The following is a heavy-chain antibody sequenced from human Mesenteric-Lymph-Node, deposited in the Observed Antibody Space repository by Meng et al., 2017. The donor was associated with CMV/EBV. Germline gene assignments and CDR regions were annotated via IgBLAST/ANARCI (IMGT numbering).Heavy chain of an antibody. D-gene: IGHD3-3*01. J-gene: IGHJ5*02. CDR3: AGGYYDFWSGSAWGWFDP. Sequence: SQTLSLTCTVSGGPISSSIYYWGWIRQPPGKGLEWIGTISYSGSTYYNPSLKSRVSISLDPSKNQFSLKLSSVTAADTAMYYCAGGYYDFWSGSAWGWFDPWGQGTLVTVSS. CDR1: GGPISSSIYY. CDR2: ISYSGST. V-gene: IGHV4-39*07.